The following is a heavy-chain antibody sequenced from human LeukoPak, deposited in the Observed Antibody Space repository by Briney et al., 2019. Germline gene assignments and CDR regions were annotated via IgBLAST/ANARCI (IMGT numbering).Heavy chain of an antibody. D-gene: IGHD6-19*01. CDR1: GLTVSNNY. V-gene: IGHV3-66*01. Sequence: GGSLRLSCVVSGLTVSNNYMTWVRQAPGKGLEWVSLIFSGGGTYYADSVKGRFTISRDSSKNTLYLQMNSLRAEDTALYYCARGGHLGGTASVDYWGQGTLVTVSS. J-gene: IGHJ4*02. CDR3: ARGGHLGGTASVDY. CDR2: IFSGGGT.